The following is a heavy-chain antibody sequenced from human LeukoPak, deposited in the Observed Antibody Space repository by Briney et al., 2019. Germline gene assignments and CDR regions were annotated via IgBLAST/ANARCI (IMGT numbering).Heavy chain of an antibody. CDR2: IRFEGSNK. Sequence: TGGSLRLSCAASGFTFSSYGMHWVRQAPGKGLEWVAFIRFEGSNKYYADSVKGRFTISRDNSKLYLQMNGLRAEDTAVYYCAKGNCGGDCYTYYYFYMDVWGKGTTVTVSS. V-gene: IGHV3-30*02. CDR3: AKGNCGGDCYTYYYFYMDV. J-gene: IGHJ6*03. D-gene: IGHD2-21*02. CDR1: GFTFSSYG.